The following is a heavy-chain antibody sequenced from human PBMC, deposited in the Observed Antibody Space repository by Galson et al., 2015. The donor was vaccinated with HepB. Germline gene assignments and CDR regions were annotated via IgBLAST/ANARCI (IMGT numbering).Heavy chain of an antibody. Sequence: SLRLSCAASGFTFSNAWMNWVRQAPGKGLEWVGRIKSKTDGGTTDYAAPVKGRFTISRDDSKNTLYLQMNSLKTEDTAVYYCTTEVSITMVRGVIGRIDYWGQGTLVTVSS. V-gene: IGHV3-15*07. CDR2: IKSKTDGGTT. D-gene: IGHD3-10*01. J-gene: IGHJ4*02. CDR3: TTEVSITMVRGVIGRIDY. CDR1: GFTFSNAW.